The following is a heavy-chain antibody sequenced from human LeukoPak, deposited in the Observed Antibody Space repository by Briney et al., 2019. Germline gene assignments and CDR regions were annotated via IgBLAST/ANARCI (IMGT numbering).Heavy chain of an antibody. V-gene: IGHV5-51*01. CDR1: GCSFTSYW. J-gene: IGHJ6*02. CDR2: IYPGDSDT. CDR3: TRHAALDSSSSDYYYGMDV. Sequence: KDGESLKISCKGSGCSFTSYWIGWVRQMPGKGLEWMGIIYPGDSDTRYSPSFQGQVTISADKSISTAYLQWSSLKASDTAMYYCTRHAALDSSSSDYYYGMDVWGQGTTVTVSS. D-gene: IGHD6-6*01.